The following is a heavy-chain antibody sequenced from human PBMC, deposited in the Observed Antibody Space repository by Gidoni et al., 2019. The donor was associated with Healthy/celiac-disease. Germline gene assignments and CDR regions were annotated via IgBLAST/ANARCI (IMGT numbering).Heavy chain of an antibody. CDR2: IYYSGIT. V-gene: IGHV4-39*07. CDR3: ARACIAAAGYYFDY. Sequence: QRQLQESGPGLVKPSETLSLTCTVSGGPISRSSYYWGWIRQPPGKGLEWIGRIYYSGITYYNPSLKSRVTISVDTSKNQFSLKLSSVTAADTAVYYCARACIAAAGYYFDYWGQGTLVTVSS. CDR1: GGPISRSSYY. J-gene: IGHJ4*02. D-gene: IGHD6-13*01.